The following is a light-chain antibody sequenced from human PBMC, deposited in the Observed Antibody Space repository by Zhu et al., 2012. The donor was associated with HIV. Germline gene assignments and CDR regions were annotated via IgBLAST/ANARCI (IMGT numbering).Light chain of an antibody. CDR2: EAS. V-gene: IGKV1-5*03. Sequence: DIQMTQSPYTLSASVGDGVTITCRASQDISTWLAWYQQQPGKAPKILIYEASRLKSGVPSRFSGSGSQTEFTLTINGLRPDDFATYYCQQYKTSWMFGQGTKVEVK. J-gene: IGKJ1*01. CDR1: QDISTW. CDR3: QQYKTSWM.